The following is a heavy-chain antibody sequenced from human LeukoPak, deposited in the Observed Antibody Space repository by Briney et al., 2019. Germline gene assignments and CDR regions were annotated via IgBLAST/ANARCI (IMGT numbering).Heavy chain of an antibody. D-gene: IGHD2-8*01. Sequence: PGGSLRLSGAASGFTFSNNWMSWVRQAPGKGLEWVANIKEDGSEEDYVDSVKGRFTISRDNAKKSLYLQMNSLRAEDTAVYYCANAVYWGQGTLVTVSS. CDR3: ANAVY. CDR2: IKEDGSEE. CDR1: GFTFSNNW. V-gene: IGHV3-7*01. J-gene: IGHJ4*02.